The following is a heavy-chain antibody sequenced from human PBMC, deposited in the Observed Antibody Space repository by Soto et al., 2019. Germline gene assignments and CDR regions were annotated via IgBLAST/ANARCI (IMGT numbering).Heavy chain of an antibody. Sequence: GGSLRLSCAASGFTFDDYGMSWVRQAPGKGLEWVSGINWNGGSTGYADSVKGRFTISRDNAKNSLYLQMNSLRAEDTALYHCARGFPGYSSGWYFDYWGQGTLVTVSS. CDR2: INWNGGST. D-gene: IGHD6-19*01. J-gene: IGHJ4*02. V-gene: IGHV3-20*01. CDR3: ARGFPGYSSGWYFDY. CDR1: GFTFDDYG.